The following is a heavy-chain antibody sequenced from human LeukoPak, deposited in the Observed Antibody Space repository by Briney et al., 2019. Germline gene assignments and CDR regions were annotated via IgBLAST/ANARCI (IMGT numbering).Heavy chain of an antibody. Sequence: GGSLRLSCAASGFTFSSYAMSWVRQAPGKGLEWVAVISYDGSNKYYADSVKGRFTISRDNSKNTLYLQMNSLRAEDTAVYYCAKDSTNPNSFDYWGQGTLVTVSS. D-gene: IGHD2-8*01. CDR1: GFTFSSYA. CDR2: ISYDGSNK. J-gene: IGHJ4*02. CDR3: AKDSTNPNSFDY. V-gene: IGHV3-30*18.